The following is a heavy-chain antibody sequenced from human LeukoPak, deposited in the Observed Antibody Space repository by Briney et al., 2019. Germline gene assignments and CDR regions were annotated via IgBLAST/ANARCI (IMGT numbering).Heavy chain of an antibody. CDR2: ISSSSNTI. Sequence: PGGSLRLSCTASEFTFGTYSMNWVRQAPGKGLEWLSYISSSSNTIYYADSVKGRFTISRDNAKNSLYLQMDSLRAEDTAVYYCARETPYSSSWRPFDHWGQGTLVSVSS. CDR1: EFTFGTYS. V-gene: IGHV3-48*01. J-gene: IGHJ4*02. CDR3: ARETPYSSSWRPFDH. D-gene: IGHD6-13*01.